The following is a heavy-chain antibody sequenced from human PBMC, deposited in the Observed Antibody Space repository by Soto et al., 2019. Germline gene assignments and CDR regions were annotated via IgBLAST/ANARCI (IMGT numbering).Heavy chain of an antibody. CDR3: SSLPDGYTSGLDY. CDR2: IYYTGNT. CDR1: GASISSGDYY. D-gene: IGHD5-12*01. J-gene: IGHJ4*02. Sequence: QVQLQESGPGLVKPSQTLSLSCTVSGASISSGDYYWNWIRQPPGKGLGWIGYIYYTGNTVFNPSLKSRVSISVDTSKNPFPLKLNPVTAADTAVYYCSSLPDGYTSGLDYWGQGTLVTVSS. V-gene: IGHV4-30-4*01.